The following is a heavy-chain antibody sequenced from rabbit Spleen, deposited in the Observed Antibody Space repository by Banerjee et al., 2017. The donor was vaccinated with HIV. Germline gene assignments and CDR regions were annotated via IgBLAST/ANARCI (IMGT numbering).Heavy chain of an antibody. CDR3: ARGEHFSVGFSAFAIYLDL. CDR2: IDTSSTNT. CDR1: GFDFTSTYY. V-gene: IGHV1S40*01. D-gene: IGHD6-1*01. J-gene: IGHJ4*01. Sequence: QSLEESGGDLVKPGASLTLTCKAYGFDFTSTYYMCWVRQAPGKGLELIACIDTSSTNTAYATWAKGRFTISKTSSTTVTLQMTSLTAADTATYFCARGEHFSVGFSAFAIYLDLWGPGTLVTVS.